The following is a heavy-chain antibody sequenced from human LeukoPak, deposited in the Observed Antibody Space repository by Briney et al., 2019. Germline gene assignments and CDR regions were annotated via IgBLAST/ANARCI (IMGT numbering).Heavy chain of an antibody. CDR2: TVSEIDGGTT. CDR1: GFTFNYAW. Sequence: GSLRLSCAASGFTFNYAWMSWVRQVPGKGLEWVGQTVSEIDGGTTDYAAPVKGRFTISRDDSKGTLYLQMNSLKIEDTAVYYCTTDEDWNYARKDVWGQGATVIVSS. D-gene: IGHD1-7*01. V-gene: IGHV3-15*04. J-gene: IGHJ6*02. CDR3: TTDEDWNYARKDV.